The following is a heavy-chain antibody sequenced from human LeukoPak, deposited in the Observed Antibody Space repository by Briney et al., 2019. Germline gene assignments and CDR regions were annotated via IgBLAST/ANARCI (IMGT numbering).Heavy chain of an antibody. D-gene: IGHD4-17*01. J-gene: IGHJ4*02. V-gene: IGHV3-30*04. CDR3: ARAPYGRPPDY. CDR2: ISYDGSSK. Sequence: GGSLRLSCAASGFTFSSYAMHWVRQAPGKGLEWVAVISYDGSSKYYADSVKGRFTISRDNSKNTLYLQMNSLRAEDTAVYYCARAPYGRPPDYWGQGNLVTVSS. CDR1: GFTFSSYA.